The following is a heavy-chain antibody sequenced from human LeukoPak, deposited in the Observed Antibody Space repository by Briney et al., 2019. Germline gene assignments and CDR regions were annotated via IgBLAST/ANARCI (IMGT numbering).Heavy chain of an antibody. CDR1: GGTFSSYA. J-gene: IGHJ3*02. CDR2: IIPIFGTA. D-gene: IGHD1-7*01. CDR3: AREKGNYDAFDI. Sequence: AASVKVSXKASGGTFSSYAISWVRQAPGQGLEWMGRIIPIFGTANYAQKFQGRVTITTDESTSTAYMELSSLRSEDTAVYYCAREKGNYDAFDIWGQGTMVTVSS. V-gene: IGHV1-69*05.